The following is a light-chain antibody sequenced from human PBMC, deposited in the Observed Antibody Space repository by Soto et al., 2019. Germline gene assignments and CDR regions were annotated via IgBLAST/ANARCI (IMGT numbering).Light chain of an antibody. Sequence: IQMTQSPAAVSASVGDRVTITCRASQAIGSLLSWYQQKPGKAPQLLLYAASSLQRGVPSRFSGSGSGSDFTLTISSLQPEDFATYYCPQANSFPLTFGGGTKVDIK. V-gene: IGKV1-12*01. J-gene: IGKJ4*01. CDR1: QAIGSL. CDR3: PQANSFPLT. CDR2: AAS.